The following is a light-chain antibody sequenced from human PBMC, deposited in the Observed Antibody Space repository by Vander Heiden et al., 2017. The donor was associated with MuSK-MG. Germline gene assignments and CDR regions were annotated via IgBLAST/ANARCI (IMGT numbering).Light chain of an antibody. V-gene: IGLV1-44*01. CDR3: AAWDDSLNGPV. CDR2: SNN. Sequence: SVLPQPPSASGTPGQRVTISCSGSSANIGSNTVNWYQQPPGTAPKLRIYSNNQRPSGVPDRFSGSKSGTSASLAISGLQSEDEADYYCAAWDDSLNGPVFGGGTKLTVL. CDR1: SANIGSNT. J-gene: IGLJ2*01.